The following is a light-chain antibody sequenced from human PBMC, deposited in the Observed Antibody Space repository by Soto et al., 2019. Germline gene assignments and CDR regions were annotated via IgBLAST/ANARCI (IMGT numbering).Light chain of an antibody. CDR1: QIVGTW. Sequence: DIQMTQSPSTLSASVGERVTINCRASQIVGTWLAWYQQKPGKAPNLLIYKASNLERGVPSRFSGSGSGTEFTLTISSLQPDDLATYYCQQNNRYPWTFGQGTKVEIK. CDR3: QQNNRYPWT. V-gene: IGKV1-5*03. CDR2: KAS. J-gene: IGKJ1*01.